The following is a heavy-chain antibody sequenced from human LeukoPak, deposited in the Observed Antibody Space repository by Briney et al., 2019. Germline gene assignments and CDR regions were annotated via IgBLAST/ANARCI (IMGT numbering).Heavy chain of an antibody. CDR3: ARRGAGTGATDY. CDR1: GFTFSDFT. CDR2: ISTSSSFI. D-gene: IGHD1-1*01. J-gene: IGHJ4*02. Sequence: GGSLRLSCAASGFTFSDFTMNWVRQAPGKGLEWVSSISTSSSFIYYADSMKGRFTISRDNTKNSLYLQVNSLRAEDTAVYYCARRGAGTGATDYWGQGTLVTVSS. V-gene: IGHV3-21*01.